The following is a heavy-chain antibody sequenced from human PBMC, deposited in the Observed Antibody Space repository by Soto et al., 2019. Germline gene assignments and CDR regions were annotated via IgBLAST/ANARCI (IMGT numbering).Heavy chain of an antibody. V-gene: IGHV3-23*01. J-gene: IGHJ4*02. Sequence: GGSLRLSCAASGFTFSSYAMSWVRQAPGKGLEWVSAISGSGGSTYYADSVKGRFTISRDNSKNTLYLQMNSLRAEDTAVYYCAKDKGLITMIVVVPPSGVYFDYWGQGTLVTVSS. CDR2: ISGSGGST. CDR3: AKDKGLITMIVVVPPSGVYFDY. CDR1: GFTFSSYA. D-gene: IGHD3-22*01.